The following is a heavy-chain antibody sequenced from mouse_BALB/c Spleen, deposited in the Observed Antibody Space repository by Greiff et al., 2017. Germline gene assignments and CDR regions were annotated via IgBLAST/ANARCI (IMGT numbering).Heavy chain of an antibody. CDR1: GYTFTSYW. Sequence: QVQLQQPGAELVRPGASVKLSCKASGYTFTSYWINWVKQRPGQGLEWIGNIYPSDSYTNYNQKFKDKATLTVDKSSSTAYMQLSSPTSEDSAVYYCTRGYDYDEGTWFAYWGQGTLVTVSA. D-gene: IGHD2-4*01. J-gene: IGHJ3*01. CDR2: IYPSDSYT. V-gene: IGHV1-69*02. CDR3: TRGYDYDEGTWFAY.